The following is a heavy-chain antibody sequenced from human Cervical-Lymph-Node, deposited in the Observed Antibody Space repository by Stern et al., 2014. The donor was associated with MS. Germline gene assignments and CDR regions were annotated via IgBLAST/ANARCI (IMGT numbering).Heavy chain of an antibody. D-gene: IGHD5-18*01. Sequence: EVQLVESGGGLVQRGGSLKLSCAASGVTFSGATLHWVRQAAGQRLEWAGRIRNKANRCEKTYAESVKGRITIYRDESKSKAYLQMNSLKTEDTAVYYCTRSLNGYTDYWGQGTPVTVSS. CDR3: TRSLNGYTDY. V-gene: IGHV3-73*02. CDR2: IRNKANRCEK. J-gene: IGHJ4*02. CDR1: GVTFSGAT.